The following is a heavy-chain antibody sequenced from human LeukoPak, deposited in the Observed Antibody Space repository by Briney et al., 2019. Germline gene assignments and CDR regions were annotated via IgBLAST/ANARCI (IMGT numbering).Heavy chain of an antibody. V-gene: IGHV3-74*01. CDR2: INSDGSST. D-gene: IGHD4-17*01. J-gene: IGHJ4*02. CDR1: GFTFSSYW. CDR3: AKVLRRGLKGARYYLDF. Sequence: GGSLRLSCAASGFTFSSYWMHWVRQAPGKGLVWVSRINSDGSSTSYADSVKGRFTISRDNTKNTLYLQMNRLRVEDTAVYYWAKVLRRGLKGARYYLDFWAREPLVTVSS.